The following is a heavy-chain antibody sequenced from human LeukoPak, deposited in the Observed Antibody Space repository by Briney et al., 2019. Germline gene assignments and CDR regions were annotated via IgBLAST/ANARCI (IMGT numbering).Heavy chain of an antibody. Sequence: ASVNVSCKASGYTFTGYYIHWVRQAPGQGLECMGWINPNSGDTKYAQKFQGRVTMTRDTSISTAYMELSSLISDDTAVYYCARAYSSSTLSNWFDPWGQGTLVTVSS. J-gene: IGHJ5*02. CDR3: ARAYSSSTLSNWFDP. CDR1: GYTFTGYY. V-gene: IGHV1-2*02. CDR2: INPNSGDT. D-gene: IGHD6-13*01.